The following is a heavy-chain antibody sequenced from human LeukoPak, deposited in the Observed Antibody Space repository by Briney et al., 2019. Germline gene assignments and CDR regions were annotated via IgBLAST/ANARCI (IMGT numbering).Heavy chain of an antibody. Sequence: PGGSLRLSXAASGFPFSAYSMNWVRQAPGKGLEWVSSISGSSSYLYYADSVKGRFTISRDNAKNSLYLHMNSLRAEDTAVYYCAKAYYDSSGYSYYFDYWGQGTLVTVSS. D-gene: IGHD3-22*01. CDR1: GFPFSAYS. J-gene: IGHJ4*02. CDR3: AKAYYDSSGYSYYFDY. CDR2: ISGSSSYL. V-gene: IGHV3-21*01.